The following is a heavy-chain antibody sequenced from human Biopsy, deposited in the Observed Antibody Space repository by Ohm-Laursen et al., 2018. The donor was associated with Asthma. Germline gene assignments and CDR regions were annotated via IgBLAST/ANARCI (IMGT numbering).Heavy chain of an antibody. D-gene: IGHD7-27*01. CDR1: GYTFIGYH. CDR2: INPNSGGT. J-gene: IGHJ5*02. V-gene: IGHV1-2*06. Sequence: ASVKVSCKTSGYTFIGYHIHWARQAPGQGLEWMGRINPNSGGTNYAQKFQGRVTMTSDTSISTAYVELSRLRSDDTALYYCARGQKSPGDRWFDPWGQGTLVTVSS. CDR3: ARGQKSPGDRWFDP.